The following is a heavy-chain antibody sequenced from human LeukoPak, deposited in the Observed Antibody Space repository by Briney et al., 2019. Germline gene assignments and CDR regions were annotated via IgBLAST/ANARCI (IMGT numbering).Heavy chain of an antibody. D-gene: IGHD7-27*01. CDR3: ARDRDLGNYYDGMVV. V-gene: IGHV6-1*01. J-gene: IGHJ6*02. CDR1: ADSVSTNSAA. Sequence: SPTLSLTCAISADSVSTNSAAWSWIRQSPPRGHEWLGGTYYRCRWYNDYAVSVKSRITIKADTSKNQFSLQLNSVTPEDTAVYYCARDRDLGNYYDGMVVWGQGTTVTVSS. CDR2: TYYRCRWYN.